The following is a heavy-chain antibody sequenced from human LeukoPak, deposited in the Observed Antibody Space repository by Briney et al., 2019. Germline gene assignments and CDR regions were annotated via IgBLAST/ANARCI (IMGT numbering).Heavy chain of an antibody. CDR2: ISSNGGST. D-gene: IGHD2-2*01. CDR3: AKGSELPAAIRGNWFDS. Sequence: PGGSLRLSCAASGFTFSSYAMHWVRQAPGKGLEYVSAISSNGGSTYYANSVKGRFTISRDNAKNTLYLQMNSLRAEDTALYYCAKGSELPAAIRGNWFDSWGQGTLVTVSS. J-gene: IGHJ5*01. CDR1: GFTFSSYA. V-gene: IGHV3-64*01.